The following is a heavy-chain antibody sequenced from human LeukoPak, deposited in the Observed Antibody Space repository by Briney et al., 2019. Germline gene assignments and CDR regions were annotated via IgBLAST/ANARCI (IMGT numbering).Heavy chain of an antibody. Sequence: GGSLRLSCAASGFTVSDNYMSWVRQAPGKGLESVSVIYSGGGTYYADSVKGRFTISRDNSKNTLYLQMNSLRAEDTAVYYCARAVVVPALDCWGQGTLVTVSS. V-gene: IGHV3-53*01. CDR3: ARAVVVPALDC. CDR1: GFTVSDNY. D-gene: IGHD2-2*01. J-gene: IGHJ4*02. CDR2: IYSGGGT.